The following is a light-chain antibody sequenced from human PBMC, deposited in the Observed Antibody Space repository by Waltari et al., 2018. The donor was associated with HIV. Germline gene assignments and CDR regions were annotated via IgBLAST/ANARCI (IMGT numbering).Light chain of an antibody. V-gene: IGLV2-14*01. J-gene: IGLJ1*01. CDR3: SSFSSSSTPYV. Sequence: QSGLTQPASVSGSPGQPLTISCTGTTSDVGGYNYVSWYQQHPGKAPQLIIYEVSKRPSGVSNLFSGSKSGNTASLTISGLQPEDETDYYCSSFSSSSTPYVFGTGTKVTVL. CDR2: EVS. CDR1: TSDVGGYNY.